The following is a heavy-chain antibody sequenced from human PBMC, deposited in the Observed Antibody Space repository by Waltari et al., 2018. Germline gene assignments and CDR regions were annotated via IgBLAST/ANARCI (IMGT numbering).Heavy chain of an antibody. D-gene: IGHD2-2*01. Sequence: EVQLVESGGGLVQPGGSLRLSWAASGFSFRDHSMDWVRQAPGKGLEWVARIRDKAKSYTLEYAASVKGRFIISRDDSMNSLYLQMNNLKTEDTAMYFCARGYCVSNSCYCGDSWGQGTLVTVSS. CDR2: IRDKAKSYTL. V-gene: IGHV3-72*01. CDR1: GFSFRDHS. CDR3: ARGYCVSNSCYCGDS. J-gene: IGHJ4*02.